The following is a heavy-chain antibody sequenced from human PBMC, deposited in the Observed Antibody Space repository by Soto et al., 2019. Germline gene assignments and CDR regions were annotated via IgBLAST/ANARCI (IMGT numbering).Heavy chain of an antibody. CDR2: INDSGNI. D-gene: IGHD3-10*01. Sequence: QVQLQQWGAGLLNPWETLSLPCPVYGGSFSVYRGSWIGQPPGKGLEWIGEINDSGNINYNPSLKSRVTIFLDTPKKQISLKLSSVTAADTAVYYCARGLILWFGELSRRGGYYYYMDVWGKGTTVIVSS. J-gene: IGHJ6*03. CDR1: GGSFSVYR. V-gene: IGHV4-34*01. CDR3: ARGLILWFGELSRRGGYYYYMDV.